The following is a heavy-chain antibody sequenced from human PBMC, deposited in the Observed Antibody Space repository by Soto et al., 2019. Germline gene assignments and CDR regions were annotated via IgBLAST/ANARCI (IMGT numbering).Heavy chain of an antibody. J-gene: IGHJ4*02. D-gene: IGHD5-18*01. CDR3: AKGSPIYSSKYYFDY. CDR1: GFTFSSYA. V-gene: IGHV3-23*01. CDR2: ISGSGVST. Sequence: GGSLRLSCAASGFTFSSYAMSCVRQAPWKGLEWVSAISGSGVSTYYADSVKGRFTISRDNSKNTLYLQMNSLRAEDTAVYYCAKGSPIYSSKYYFDYWGQGTLVTVSS.